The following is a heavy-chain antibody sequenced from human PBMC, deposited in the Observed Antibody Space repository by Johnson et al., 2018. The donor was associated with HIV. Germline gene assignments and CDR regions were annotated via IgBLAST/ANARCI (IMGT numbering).Heavy chain of an antibody. Sequence: QVQLVESGGGVVQPGGSLRLSCAASGFTFSSYGMHWVRQAPGKGLEWVAFIRYDGTNKYYADSVKGRFTISGDNSKNTLYLQMNSRRAEETAVYYGAKRGTYYYDSSGYYSDAFDIWGQGTMVTVSS. J-gene: IGHJ3*02. CDR1: GFTFSSYG. CDR3: AKRGTYYYDSSGYYSDAFDI. CDR2: IRYDGTNK. V-gene: IGHV3-30*02. D-gene: IGHD3-22*01.